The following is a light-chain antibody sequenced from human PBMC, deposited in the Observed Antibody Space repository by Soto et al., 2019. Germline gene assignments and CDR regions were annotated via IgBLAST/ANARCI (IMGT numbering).Light chain of an antibody. CDR1: NSNVGNNY. J-gene: IGLJ2*01. CDR2: DND. CDR3: GTWDSSLSAGV. Sequence: QSVLPQPPSVSAAPGQKVTISCSGSNSNVGNNYVSWYQQLPGTAPKLLIYDNDRRPSGIPDRFSGSRSGTSATLGISGLQTGDEADYYCGTWDSSLSAGVFGGGTKVTVL. V-gene: IGLV1-51*01.